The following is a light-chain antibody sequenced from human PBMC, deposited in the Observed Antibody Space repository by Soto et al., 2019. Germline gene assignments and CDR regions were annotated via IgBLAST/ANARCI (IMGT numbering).Light chain of an antibody. CDR3: QQYGRSATT. Sequence: EVVLTQSPGTLSLSPGERATLSCRASQSVSSTYLAWYQQKPGQSPRLLIYSTSSRATGIPDRFSGSGSGTDFTLTSSRLEPEDFAVYYCQQYGRSATTFGQGTKLEI. CDR2: STS. J-gene: IGKJ2*01. CDR1: QSVSSTY. V-gene: IGKV3-20*01.